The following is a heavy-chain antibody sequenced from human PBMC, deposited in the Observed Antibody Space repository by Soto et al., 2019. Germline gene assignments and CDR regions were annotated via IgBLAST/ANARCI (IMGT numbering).Heavy chain of an antibody. V-gene: IGHV3-33*01. D-gene: IGHD6-13*01. CDR2: IWYDGSNK. Sequence: GGSLRLSCAASGFTFSSYGMHWVRQAPGKGLEWVAVIWYDGSNKYYADSVKGRFTISRDNSKNTLYLQMNSLRAEDTAVYYCARNAAAAQTGGIDYWGQGTLVTVSS. CDR3: ARNAAAAQTGGIDY. CDR1: GFTFSSYG. J-gene: IGHJ4*02.